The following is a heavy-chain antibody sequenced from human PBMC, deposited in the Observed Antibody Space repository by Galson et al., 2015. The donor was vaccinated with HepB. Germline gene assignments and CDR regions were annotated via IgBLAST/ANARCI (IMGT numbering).Heavy chain of an antibody. D-gene: IGHD2-2*01. CDR3: TRREDQLQNWYLAL. V-gene: IGHV4-31*09. Sequence: TLSLTCTVSGGSISSGGYYWSWIRQHPGKGLEWIGYIYYSGSTYYNPSLKSRVTISVDKSKNQFSLKLTSVNAADTGMYYCTRREDQLQNWYLALWGRGTLVTVSS. CDR1: GGSISSGGYY. CDR2: IYYSGST. J-gene: IGHJ2*01.